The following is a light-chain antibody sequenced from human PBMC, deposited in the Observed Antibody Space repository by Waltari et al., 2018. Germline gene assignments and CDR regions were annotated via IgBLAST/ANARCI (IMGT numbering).Light chain of an antibody. V-gene: IGKV1-5*01. J-gene: IGKJ1*01. Sequence: DIQMTQSPSMLSASVGDRVTITCRASQSIRGWLAWYQMKPGLAPKLRIYDASKLGDGIPSRFSGSGFGTNFTLTINSLQPDDFATYYCQEYNRFSTFGLGTKV. CDR1: QSIRGW. CDR2: DAS. CDR3: QEYNRFST.